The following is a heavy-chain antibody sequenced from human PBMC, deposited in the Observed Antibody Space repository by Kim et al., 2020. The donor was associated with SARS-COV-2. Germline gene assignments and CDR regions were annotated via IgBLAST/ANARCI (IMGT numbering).Heavy chain of an antibody. CDR3: AKVPLTYYWAFDI. D-gene: IGHD3-10*01. V-gene: IGHV3-23*01. Sequence: ADSVKGRFTTSRDKSKNTLYLQMNSRRAEDTAVYYCAKVPLTYYWAFDIWGQGTMVTVSS. J-gene: IGHJ3*02.